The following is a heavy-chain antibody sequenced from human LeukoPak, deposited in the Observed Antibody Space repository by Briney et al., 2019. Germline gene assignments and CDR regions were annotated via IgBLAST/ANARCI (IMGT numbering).Heavy chain of an antibody. D-gene: IGHD3-22*01. CDR1: GGSISYYY. V-gene: IGHV4-59*12. CDR3: AGYDSSGYYYLDY. J-gene: IGHJ4*02. Sequence: PSETLSLTCTVSGGSISYYYWNWIRQPPGKGLEWIGFIYDSGSTNYNPSLKSRVTISVDTSKNQFSLKLSSVTAADTAVYYCAGYDSSGYYYLDYWGQGTLVTVSS. CDR2: IYDSGST.